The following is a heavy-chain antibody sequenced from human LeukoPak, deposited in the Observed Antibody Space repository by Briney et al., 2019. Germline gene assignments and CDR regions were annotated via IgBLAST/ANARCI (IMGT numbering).Heavy chain of an antibody. CDR3: ATWSNWHGEHYDGMAV. V-gene: IGHV4-34*01. J-gene: IGHJ6*04. Sequence: SETLSLTCPVYAGSFSSYYWTWVRQPPGEGLEWIGGVNPSVSTNYNPSLKSRLTISVDTSNDQSSMRPTSVTAAHTGVYYRATWSNWHGEHYDGMAVWDKGTTVTVSS. D-gene: IGHD1-20*01. CDR1: AGSFSSYY. CDR2: VNPSVST.